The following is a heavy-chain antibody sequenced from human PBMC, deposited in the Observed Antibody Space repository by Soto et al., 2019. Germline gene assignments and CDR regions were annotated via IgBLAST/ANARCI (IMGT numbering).Heavy chain of an antibody. Sequence: KPXGTLSLTCAVSGGSITSNNWYSLVRQPPGQGLEWIGKIYRTGSTNYNPSLKSRVTISLDKSEKQISLKVTSLTAADTAVYYCASRDPGTSVDYWGQGTLVTVSS. J-gene: IGHJ4*02. V-gene: IGHV4-4*02. CDR3: ASRDPGTSVDY. CDR2: IYRTGST. CDR1: GGSITSNNW. D-gene: IGHD1-7*01.